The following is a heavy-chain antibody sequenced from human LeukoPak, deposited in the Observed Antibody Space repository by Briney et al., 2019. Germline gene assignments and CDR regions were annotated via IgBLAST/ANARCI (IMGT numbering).Heavy chain of an antibody. D-gene: IGHD2-2*01. V-gene: IGHV4-34*01. CDR1: GGSFSGCY. Sequence: KPSETLSLTCDVYGGSFSGCYWNWIRRPPGKGLEWIGEINHRGSTNDNPSLKSRVIISVDASRYQFSLKLSSVTAADTAVYYCARGHYSASRKYFNLWGSGTLVAVSS. CDR3: ARGHYSASRKYFNL. CDR2: INHRGST. J-gene: IGHJ2*01.